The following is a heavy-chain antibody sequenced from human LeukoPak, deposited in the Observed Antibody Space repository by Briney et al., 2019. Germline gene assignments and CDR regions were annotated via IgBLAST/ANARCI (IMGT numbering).Heavy chain of an antibody. Sequence: SETLSLTCTVSGGSISSSSYYWGWIRQPPGKGLEWIGSIYYSGSTYYNPSLKSRVTISVATSKNQFSLKLSSVTAADTAVYYCARQARGYGDRSLWYFDYWGQGTLVTVSS. CDR2: IYYSGST. CDR1: GGSISSSSYY. J-gene: IGHJ4*02. V-gene: IGHV4-39*01. CDR3: ARQARGYGDRSLWYFDY. D-gene: IGHD4-17*01.